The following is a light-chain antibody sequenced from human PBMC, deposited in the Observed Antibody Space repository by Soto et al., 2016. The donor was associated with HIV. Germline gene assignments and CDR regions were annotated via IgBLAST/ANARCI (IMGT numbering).Light chain of an antibody. Sequence: DIQMTQSPSTLSASVGDRVTITCQASQDINNYLNWYQQKPGKAPKLLIYDASNLETGVPSRFSGSGSGTDFTFTVSSLQPEDIATYYCQQYDDLPLTFGPGTKVDIK. CDR3: QQYDDLPLT. V-gene: IGKV1-33*01. J-gene: IGKJ3*01. CDR2: DAS. CDR1: QDINNY.